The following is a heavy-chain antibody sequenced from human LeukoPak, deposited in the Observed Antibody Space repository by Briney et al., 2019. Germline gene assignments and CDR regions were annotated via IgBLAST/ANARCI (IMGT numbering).Heavy chain of an antibody. D-gene: IGHD2-21*01. CDR1: GYTFTGYY. J-gene: IGHJ4*02. CDR3: AREGVVIAPFDY. CDR2: INPNSGGT. V-gene: IGHV1-2*02. Sequence: ASVKVSCKASGYTFTGYYMHWVRQAPGQGLEWMGWINPNSGGTNYAQEFQGRVTMTRDTSISTAYMELSRLRSDDTAVYYCAREGVVIAPFDYWGQGTLVTVSS.